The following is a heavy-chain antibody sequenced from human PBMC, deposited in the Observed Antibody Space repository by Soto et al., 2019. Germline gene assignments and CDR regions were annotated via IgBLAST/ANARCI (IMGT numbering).Heavy chain of an antibody. CDR3: AHRGGGIVDWYFDL. CDR2: IYWDDDK. CDR1: GFSLGTYGVG. V-gene: IGHV2-5*02. Sequence: QITLNESGPTLVKPTQTLTLTCTFSGFSLGTYGVGVGWIRQPPGKALEWLALIYWDDDKRYSPSLKSRLTITTDTSKRQVFLTLTNMDHVDTATYYCAHRGGGIVDWYFDLWGRGTPVIVSS. J-gene: IGHJ2*01. D-gene: IGHD1-26*01.